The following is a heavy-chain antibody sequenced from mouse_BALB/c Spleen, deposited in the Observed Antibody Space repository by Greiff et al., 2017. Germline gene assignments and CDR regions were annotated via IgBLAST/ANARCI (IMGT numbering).Heavy chain of an antibody. J-gene: IGHJ1*01. CDR2: ISSGGST. Sequence: DVKLVESGGGLVKPGGSLKLSCAASGFTFSSYAMSWVRQTPEKRLEWVASISSGGSTYYPDSVKGRFTISRDNARNILYLQMSSLRSEDTAMYYCARDGNSWYFDVWGAGTTVTVSS. CDR1: GFTFSSYA. V-gene: IGHV5-6-5*01. D-gene: IGHD2-1*01. CDR3: ARDGNSWYFDV.